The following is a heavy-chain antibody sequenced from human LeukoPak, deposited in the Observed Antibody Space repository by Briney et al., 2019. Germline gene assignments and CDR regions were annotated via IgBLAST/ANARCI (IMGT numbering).Heavy chain of an antibody. Sequence: GGSLRLSCAASGFTFSDYYMSWIRQAPGKGLEWVSYISSSSSYTNYADSVKGRFTISRDNAKNSLYLQMNSLRAEDTAVYYCAREGSRGNSDYWGQGTLVTVSS. V-gene: IGHV3-11*06. CDR2: ISSSSSYT. J-gene: IGHJ4*02. CDR3: AREGSRGNSDY. D-gene: IGHD3-10*01. CDR1: GFTFSDYY.